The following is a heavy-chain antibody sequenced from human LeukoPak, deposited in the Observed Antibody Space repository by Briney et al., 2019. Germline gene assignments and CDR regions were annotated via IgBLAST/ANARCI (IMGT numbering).Heavy chain of an antibody. J-gene: IGHJ4*02. D-gene: IGHD6-19*01. Sequence: GGSLRLSCAASGFTFGSYAMHWVRQAPGKGLEWVAVISYDGSNKYYADSVKGRFTISRDNSKNTLYLQMNSLRAEDTAVYYCARDPGCSSGWYLGYWGQGTLVTVSS. V-gene: IGHV3-30-3*01. CDR2: ISYDGSNK. CDR3: ARDPGCSSGWYLGY. CDR1: GFTFGSYA.